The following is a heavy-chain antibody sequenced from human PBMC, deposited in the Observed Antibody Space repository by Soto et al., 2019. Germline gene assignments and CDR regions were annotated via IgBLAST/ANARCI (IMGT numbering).Heavy chain of an antibody. D-gene: IGHD3-3*01. CDR1: GYTFTNYA. CDR2: INAGNGNT. J-gene: IGHJ4*02. V-gene: IGHV1-3*05. Sequence: QVQLVQSGAEEKKPGASVKVSCKASGYTFTNYAMHWVRQAPGQRLEWMGWINAGNGNTKYSQKFQGRVTITSDTCASTAYMWMSGLRSEDTAVYYCARVSGDYFLDYSGQGTLVTVSS. CDR3: ARVSGDYFLDY.